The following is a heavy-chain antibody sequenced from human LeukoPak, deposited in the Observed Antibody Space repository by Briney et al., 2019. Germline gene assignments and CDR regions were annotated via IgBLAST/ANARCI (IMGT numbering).Heavy chain of an antibody. J-gene: IGHJ4*02. Sequence: GGSLRLSCAASTFTFSNYWMNWVRQAPGKGLEWVATIKHDGSEKHHVECVEGRFTISRDNAMNSLYLQMNSLRAEDTAVYYCARDRGLSGYDLCDYWGQGTLVTVSS. V-gene: IGHV3-7*01. CDR2: IKHDGSEK. CDR3: ARDRGLSGYDLCDY. CDR1: TFTFSNYW. D-gene: IGHD5-12*01.